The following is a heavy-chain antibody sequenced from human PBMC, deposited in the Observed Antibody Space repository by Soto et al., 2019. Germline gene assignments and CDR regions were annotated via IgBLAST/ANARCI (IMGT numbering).Heavy chain of an antibody. CDR2: IPYDGSNK. CDR1: GFTFSSYG. V-gene: IGHV3-30*18. Sequence: GGSLRLSCAASGFTFSSYGMHWVRQAPGKGLEWVAVIPYDGSNKYYADSVKGRFTISRDNSKNTLYLQMNSLRAEDTAVYYCAKDRIAVAGTHFYYYYYYGMDVWGHGTTVTVSS. D-gene: IGHD6-19*01. J-gene: IGHJ6*02. CDR3: AKDRIAVAGTHFYYYYYYGMDV.